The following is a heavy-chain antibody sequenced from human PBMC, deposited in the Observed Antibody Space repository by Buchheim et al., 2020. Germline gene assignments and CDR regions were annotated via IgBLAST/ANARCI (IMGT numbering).Heavy chain of an antibody. CDR3: AREIMITFGRVIVKTYYFDY. V-gene: IGHV4-39*02. CDR2: IYYSGST. J-gene: IGHJ4*02. Sequence: QLQLQESGPGLVKPSETLSLTCTVSGGSISSSSYYWGWIRQPPGKGLEWIGSIYYSGSTYYNPSLKSRVTISVATSKNQFSLKLSSVTAADTAVYYCAREIMITFGRVIVKTYYFDYWGQGTL. D-gene: IGHD3-16*02. CDR1: GGSISSSSYY.